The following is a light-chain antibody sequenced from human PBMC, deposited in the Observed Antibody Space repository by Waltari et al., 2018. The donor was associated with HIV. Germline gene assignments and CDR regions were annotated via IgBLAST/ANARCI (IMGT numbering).Light chain of an antibody. V-gene: IGLV3-1*01. J-gene: IGLJ2*01. CDR3: QAWDSSTVV. CDR2: QDN. Sequence: WYQRRVHGLSPVLVIYQDNKRASGIFERFSGSNSGNAATLTISGTQAMDEADYFCQAWDSSTVVFGGGTKLTVL.